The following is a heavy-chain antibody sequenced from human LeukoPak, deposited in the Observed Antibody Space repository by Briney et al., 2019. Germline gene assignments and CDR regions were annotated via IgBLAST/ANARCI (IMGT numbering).Heavy chain of an antibody. J-gene: IGHJ5*02. Sequence: ASVKVSCKASGGTFSSYAISWVRQAPGQGLEWMGWINPNNGGTNYAQKFQGRVTMTRDTSITTAYMELSRLRSDDSAVYYCARDPQYNWFNPWGQGTLVTVSS. CDR1: GGTFSSYA. CDR2: INPNNGGT. CDR3: ARDPQYNWFNP. V-gene: IGHV1-2*02.